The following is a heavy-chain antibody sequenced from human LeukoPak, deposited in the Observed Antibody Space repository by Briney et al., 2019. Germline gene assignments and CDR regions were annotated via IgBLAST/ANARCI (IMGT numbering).Heavy chain of an antibody. Sequence: PGGSLRLSCAASGFTFSSYSMNWVRQAPGKGLEWVSSISSSSSYIYYADSVKGRFTISRDNSKNTLYLQMNSLRAEDTAVYYCARDPTEDYYYDSSSIDYWGQGTLVTVSS. D-gene: IGHD3-22*01. CDR3: ARDPTEDYYYDSSSIDY. CDR2: ISSSSSYI. V-gene: IGHV3-21*04. J-gene: IGHJ4*02. CDR1: GFTFSSYS.